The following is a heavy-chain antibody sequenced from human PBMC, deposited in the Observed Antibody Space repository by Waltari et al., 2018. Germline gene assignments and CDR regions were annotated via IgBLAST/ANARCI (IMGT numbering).Heavy chain of an antibody. CDR1: GFTVSSNY. D-gene: IGHD6-19*01. Sequence: EVQLVESGGGLVQPGGSLRLSCAASGFTVSSNYMSWVRQAPGKGLEWVSVIYSGGSTYYADSVKGRFTISRDNSKNTLYLQMNSLRAEDTAVYYCASETIEQWLANYYYYGMDVWGQGTTVTVSS. CDR3: ASETIEQWLANYYYYGMDV. V-gene: IGHV3-66*02. CDR2: IYSGGST. J-gene: IGHJ6*02.